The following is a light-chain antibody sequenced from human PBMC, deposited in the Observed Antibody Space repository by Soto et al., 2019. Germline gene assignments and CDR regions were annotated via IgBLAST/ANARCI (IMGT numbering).Light chain of an antibody. Sequence: QTVGTQEPSLTVSPGGTVTITCASSTGPVTRGYYPNWFQQKPGQAPRALIYDTGIKHSWTPGRFSGSLLGGKAVLTLSGAQPEDEAEYYCLLSYGGTYVFGPGTKLTVL. J-gene: IGLJ1*01. CDR1: TGPVTRGYY. CDR3: LLSYGGTYV. V-gene: IGLV7-43*01. CDR2: DTG.